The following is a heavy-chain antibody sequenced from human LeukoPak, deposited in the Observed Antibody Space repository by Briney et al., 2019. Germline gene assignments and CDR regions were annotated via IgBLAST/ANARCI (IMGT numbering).Heavy chain of an antibody. CDR3: ARGSSGFDY. D-gene: IGHD6-19*01. CDR1: GFIFSSFW. Sequence: GGSLRLSCAASGFIFSSFWMHWVRQAPGKGLVWVSRINTDGSSTTYADSVKGRFTISRDNAKNTLYLQMNSLRAEDTAVYYCARGSSGFDYWGQGTLVTVSS. J-gene: IGHJ4*02. V-gene: IGHV3-74*03. CDR2: INTDGSST.